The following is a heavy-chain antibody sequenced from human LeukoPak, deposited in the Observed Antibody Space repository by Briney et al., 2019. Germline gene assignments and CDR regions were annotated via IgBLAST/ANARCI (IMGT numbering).Heavy chain of an antibody. V-gene: IGHV4-59*01. CDR2: SYHTGST. D-gene: IGHD6-13*01. CDR3: ATGYSSTWYYFDY. J-gene: IGHJ4*02. Sequence: PSETLSLTCTVSGDSISSYYWSWIRQPPGKGLEWSGYSYHTGSTNYNPSLKSRVTISVDTSKNQFSLKLSSVTAGDTAVYYCATGYSSTWYYFDYWGQGTLVTVSS. CDR1: GDSISSYY.